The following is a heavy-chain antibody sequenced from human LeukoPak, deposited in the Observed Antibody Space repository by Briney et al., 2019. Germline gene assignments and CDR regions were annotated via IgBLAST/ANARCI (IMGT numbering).Heavy chain of an antibody. CDR1: GGSISSGSYY. CDR2: IYTSGST. CDR3: ARGRIAAAGSQYFDY. J-gene: IGHJ4*02. D-gene: IGHD6-13*01. V-gene: IGHV4-61*02. Sequence: PSQTLSLTCTVSGGSISSGSYYWSWIRQPAGKGLKWIGRIYTSGSTNYNPSLKSRVTISVDTSKNQFSLKLSSVTAADTAVYYCARGRIAAAGSQYFDYWGQGTLVTVSS.